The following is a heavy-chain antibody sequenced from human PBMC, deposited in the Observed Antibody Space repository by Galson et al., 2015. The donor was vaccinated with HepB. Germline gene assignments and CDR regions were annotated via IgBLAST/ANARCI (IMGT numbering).Heavy chain of an antibody. V-gene: IGHV3-30-3*01. Sequence: SLRLSCAASGFTLSTYAMHWVRQAPGKGLEWVAVVSYDGSKKYYADSVKGRFTISRDNSKNTLYLQMNSLRVEDTALYYCARSDKRDVWGKGTTVTVSS. CDR3: ARSDKRDV. J-gene: IGHJ6*04. CDR1: GFTLSTYA. D-gene: IGHD2-21*02. CDR2: VSYDGSKK.